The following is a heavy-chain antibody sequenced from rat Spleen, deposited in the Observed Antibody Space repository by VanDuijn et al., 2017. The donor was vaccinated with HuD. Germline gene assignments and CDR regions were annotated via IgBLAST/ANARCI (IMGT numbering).Heavy chain of an antibody. V-gene: IGHV5-7*01. D-gene: IGHD1-11*01. J-gene: IGHJ2*01. Sequence: EVQLVESGGGLVQPGRSLKLSCAASGFTFSDYNMAWVRQAPKKGLEWVATISYDGSAAYYRDSVKGRFTISRDNAESTLYLQVDSQRSEDTATYYCARHTPFNYGTVGDYWGQGVMVTVSS. CDR2: ISYDGSAA. CDR3: ARHTPFNYGTVGDY. CDR1: GFTFSDYN.